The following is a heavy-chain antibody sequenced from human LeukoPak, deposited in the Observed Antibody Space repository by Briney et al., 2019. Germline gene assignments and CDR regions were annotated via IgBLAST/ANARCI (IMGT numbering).Heavy chain of an antibody. Sequence: GGSLRLSCAASGFTFSSYDLNWVRQAPRKGLEWVSYIVGSGSTIYYADSVKGRFTISRDNAKNSLYLQMNSLRAEDTAVYYCVRKLTGTTFFDYWGQGTLVTVSS. CDR3: VRKLTGTTFFDY. D-gene: IGHD1-1*01. CDR1: GFTFSSYD. J-gene: IGHJ4*02. CDR2: IVGSGSTI. V-gene: IGHV3-48*03.